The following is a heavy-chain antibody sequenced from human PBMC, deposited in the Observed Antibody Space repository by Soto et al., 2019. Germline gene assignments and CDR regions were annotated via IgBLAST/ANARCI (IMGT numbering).Heavy chain of an antibody. CDR2: ISGSGGST. V-gene: IGHV3-23*01. CDR3: AKMEYNWNDGDYYYYGMDV. D-gene: IGHD1-1*01. J-gene: IGHJ6*02. Sequence: GGSLRLSCAASAFTFSSYAMSWVRQAPGKGLEWVSAISGSGGSTYYADSVKGRFTISRDNSKNTLYLQMNSLRAEDTAVYYCAKMEYNWNDGDYYYYGMDVWGQGTTVTVSS. CDR1: AFTFSSYA.